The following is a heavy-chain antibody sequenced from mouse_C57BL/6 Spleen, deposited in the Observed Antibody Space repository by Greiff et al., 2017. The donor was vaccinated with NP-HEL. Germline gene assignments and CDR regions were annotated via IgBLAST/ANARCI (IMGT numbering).Heavy chain of an antibody. V-gene: IGHV3-6*01. CDR3: ARDGDYGLYYAMDY. CDR1: GYSITSGYY. Sequence: EVKLVESGPGLVKPSQSLSLTCSVTGYSITSGYYWNWIRQFPGNKLEWMGYISYDGSNNYNPSLKNRISITRDTSKNQFFLKLNSVTTEDTATYYCARDGDYGLYYAMDYWGQGTSVTVSS. CDR2: ISYDGSN. J-gene: IGHJ4*01. D-gene: IGHD1-1*01.